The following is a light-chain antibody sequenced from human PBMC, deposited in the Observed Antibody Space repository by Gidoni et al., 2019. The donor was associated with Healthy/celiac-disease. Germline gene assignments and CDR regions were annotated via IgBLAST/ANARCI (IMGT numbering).Light chain of an antibody. CDR1: QSISSG. CDR2: YAC. V-gene: IGKV1-5*01. CDR3: QQYNRYSYT. Sequence: DIQRTQSPSTLSASVGDRVTITCRASQSISSGLAWYQQKPGKAPQLLLYYACSLESGVPSRFSGSGSGTEFTLPIISLQPDDFATYYCQQYNRYSYTFGQGTKLEIK. J-gene: IGKJ2*01.